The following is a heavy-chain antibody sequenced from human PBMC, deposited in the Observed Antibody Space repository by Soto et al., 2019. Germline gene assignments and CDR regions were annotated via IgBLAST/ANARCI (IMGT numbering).Heavy chain of an antibody. V-gene: IGHV1-2*04. CDR2: INPNSGGT. CDR3: ARGPITIFGVVTNNWFDP. CDR1: GYTFTGYY. D-gene: IGHD3-3*01. J-gene: IGHJ5*02. Sequence: ASVKVSCKASGYTFTGYYMHWVRQAPGQGLEWMGWINPNSGGTNYAQKFQGWVTMTRDTSISTAYMELSRLRSDDTAVYYCARGPITIFGVVTNNWFDPWGQGTLVTVSS.